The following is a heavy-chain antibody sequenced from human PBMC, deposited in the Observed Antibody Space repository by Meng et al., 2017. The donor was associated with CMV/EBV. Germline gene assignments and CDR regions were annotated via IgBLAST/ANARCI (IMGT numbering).Heavy chain of an antibody. Sequence: SETLSLTCTVSGGSISSSSYYWGWIRQPPGKGLEWIGSIYYSGSTYYNPSLKSRVTISVDTSKNQFSLKLSSVTAADTAVYYCARDPGADIVVVPAATDYWGQGTLVTVSS. CDR3: ARDPGADIVVVPAATDY. D-gene: IGHD2-2*01. J-gene: IGHJ4*02. V-gene: IGHV4-39*07. CDR2: IYYSGST. CDR1: GGSISSSSYY.